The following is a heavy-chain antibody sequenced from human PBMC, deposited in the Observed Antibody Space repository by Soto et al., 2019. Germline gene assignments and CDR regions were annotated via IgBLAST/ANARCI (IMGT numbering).Heavy chain of an antibody. D-gene: IGHD2-2*01. CDR2: FSGNDYTT. CDR3: AKDGGAVPAYFEY. CDR1: GFTFNSYA. J-gene: IGHJ4*02. Sequence: GSLRLSCAASGFTFNSYAMSWVRQAPGKGLEWVSTFSGNDYTTYYADSVKGRFTISRDNSKNTLYLQMNSLRAEDAAVYYCAKDGGAVPAYFEYWGQGTLVTVSS. V-gene: IGHV3-23*01.